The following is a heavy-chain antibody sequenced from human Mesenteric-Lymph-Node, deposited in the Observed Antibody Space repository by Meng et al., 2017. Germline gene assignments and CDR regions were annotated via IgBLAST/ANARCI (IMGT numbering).Heavy chain of an antibody. CDR1: GFTFSSYA. J-gene: IGHJ3*02. V-gene: IGHV3-30*04. Sequence: GESLKISCAASGFTFSSYAMYWVRQAPGKGLEWVAVISYDGSNKYYADSVKGRFTISRDNSKNTLYLQMNSLKTEDTAVYYCTTDPEQNAAYCGGDCYPGGFDIWGQGTMVTVSS. D-gene: IGHD2-21*02. CDR3: TTDPEQNAAYCGGDCYPGGFDI. CDR2: ISYDGSNK.